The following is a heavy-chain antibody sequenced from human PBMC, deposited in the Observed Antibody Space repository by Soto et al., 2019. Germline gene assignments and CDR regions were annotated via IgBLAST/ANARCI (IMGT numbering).Heavy chain of an antibody. Sequence: EVQVVETGGGLIQPGGSLRLSCAASEFTVSSSYMSWVRQAPGKGLAWVSIIYSGGNTYYADFVKGRFTISRDNSENTLYLEMNSLRAEDTAVYYCARDSVAGGYYYYYGLDVWGQGTTVTVSS. CDR3: ARDSVAGGYYYYYGLDV. D-gene: IGHD2-15*01. CDR2: IYSGGNT. V-gene: IGHV3-53*02. J-gene: IGHJ6*02. CDR1: EFTVSSSY.